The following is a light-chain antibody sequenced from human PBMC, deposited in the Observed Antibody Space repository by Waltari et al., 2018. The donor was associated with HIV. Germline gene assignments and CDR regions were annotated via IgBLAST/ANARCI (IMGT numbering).Light chain of an antibody. CDR2: GAS. CDR3: QQYNNWLT. J-gene: IGKJ4*01. CDR1: QSVSSN. V-gene: IGKV3-15*01. Sequence: EIVMTQSPATLSVSPGERATLSCRASQSVSSNLAWYQQKPGQAPRLLCYGASTRATGIPARFSGSGSGTEFTLTISSLQSEDFAVYYCQQYNNWLTFGGGTKVEIK.